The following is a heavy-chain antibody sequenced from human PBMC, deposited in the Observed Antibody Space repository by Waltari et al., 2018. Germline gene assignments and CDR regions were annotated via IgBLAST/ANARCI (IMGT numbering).Heavy chain of an antibody. Sequence: QLVQSGAEGTKPGSSVIVSCNASGGTFNCFSLSWVRQDPGQGLEWMGGIIPRFNTPTYARKFQGRLTVTADESTSTAYMELNSLRSEDSALYYCATRIPSDHSGSFYYYGMDVWGQGTTVTVSS. CDR1: GGTFNCFS. CDR3: ATRIPSDHSGSFYYYGMDV. V-gene: IGHV1-69*13. D-gene: IGHD6-6*01. CDR2: IIPRFNTP. J-gene: IGHJ6*02.